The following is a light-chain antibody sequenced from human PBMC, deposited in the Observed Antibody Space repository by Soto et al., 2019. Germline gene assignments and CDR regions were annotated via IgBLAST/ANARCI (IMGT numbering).Light chain of an antibody. CDR1: ISNIGAPYD. CDR3: SSYTSRNTLDYV. Sequence: QSVLTQPPSVSWAPWQGVTISCTVIISNIGAPYDVHWYQHLPGTAPKLLIYGGNNRPSGVPDRFSGSRSGTSASLAITGLQAEDEADYYCSSYTSRNTLDYVFGTGTKVNVL. J-gene: IGLJ1*01. V-gene: IGLV1-40*01. CDR2: GGN.